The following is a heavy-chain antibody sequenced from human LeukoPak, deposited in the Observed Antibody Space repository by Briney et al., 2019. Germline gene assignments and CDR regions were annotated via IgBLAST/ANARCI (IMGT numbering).Heavy chain of an antibody. CDR3: AREGEEGVTRFDI. J-gene: IGHJ3*02. CDR2: INPNSGGT. D-gene: IGHD3-16*01. Sequence: GASVKVSCKASGYTFTGYYMYWVRQAPGQGLEWMGWINPNSGGTNYAQKFQGRVTMTRDTSISTAYMELSRLRSDDTAVYYCAREGEEGVTRFDIWGQGTMVTVSS. CDR1: GYTFTGYY. V-gene: IGHV1-2*02.